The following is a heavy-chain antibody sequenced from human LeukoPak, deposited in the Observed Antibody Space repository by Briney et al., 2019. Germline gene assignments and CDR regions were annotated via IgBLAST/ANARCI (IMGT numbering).Heavy chain of an antibody. D-gene: IGHD6-19*01. V-gene: IGHV1-2*02. J-gene: IGHJ4*02. CDR2: INPNSGGT. CDR3: ARVKGSGWYYFDY. CDR1: GYTFTGYY. Sequence: ASVKVSCKASGYTFTGYYMHWVRQAPGQGPEWMGWINPNSGGTNYAQKFQGRVTMTRDTSISTAYMELSRLRSDDTAVYYCARVKGSGWYYFDYWGQGTLVTVSS.